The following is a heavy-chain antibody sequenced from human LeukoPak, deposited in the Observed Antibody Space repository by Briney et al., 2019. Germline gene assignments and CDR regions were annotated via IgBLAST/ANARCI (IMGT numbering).Heavy chain of an antibody. CDR2: ISYDGSNK. J-gene: IGHJ4*02. V-gene: IGHV3-30*18. D-gene: IGHD4-23*01. CDR3: AKDYRITVVEYYFDY. CDR1: GFTFSSYG. Sequence: GRSLRLSCAASGFTFSSYGMHWVRQAPGKGLGWVAVISYDGSNKYYADSVKGRFTISRDNSKNTLYLQMNSLRAEDTAVYYCAKDYRITVVEYYFDYWGQGTLVTVSS.